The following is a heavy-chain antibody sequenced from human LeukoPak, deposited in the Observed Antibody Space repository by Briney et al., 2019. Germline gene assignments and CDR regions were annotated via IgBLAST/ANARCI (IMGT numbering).Heavy chain of an antibody. Sequence: PGGSLRLSCAASGFSFSMYSMSWIRQAPGKGLEWVSVISDNGAVTFYGDSVKGRFTISRDNSKNTLYLQMSSLRVEDTAVYYCARKYALGTYPLDYWGQGTLVTVSS. D-gene: IGHD3-10*01. CDR3: ARKYALGTYPLDY. CDR1: GFSFSMYS. CDR2: ISDNGAVT. J-gene: IGHJ4*02. V-gene: IGHV3-23*01.